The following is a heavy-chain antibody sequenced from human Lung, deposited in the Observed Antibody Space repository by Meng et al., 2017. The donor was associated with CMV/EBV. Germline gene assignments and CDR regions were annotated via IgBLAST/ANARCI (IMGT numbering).Heavy chain of an antibody. D-gene: IGHD3-10*01. CDR2: INQDGSET. Sequence: GESXKISCAASGFTLSSYWMSWVRQAPGKGLEWVANINQDGSETYYMDSVKGRFTISRDNAKNSLYLQMNSLRAGDTAVYYCARDHSGRGAFDIWRGGARVTVSS. CDR3: ARDHSGRGAFDI. V-gene: IGHV3-7*01. J-gene: IGHJ3*02. CDR1: GFTLSSYW.